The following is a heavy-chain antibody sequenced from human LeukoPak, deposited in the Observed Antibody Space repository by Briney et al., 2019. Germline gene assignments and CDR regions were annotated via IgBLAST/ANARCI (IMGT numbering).Heavy chain of an antibody. CDR2: FIRSGST. V-gene: IGHV4-4*02. Sequence: SETLSLTCTVSPDSTTSTFWSWARQPPGKGLEWIGEFIRSGSTNYNPSLQSRVTISIDRSKNQIALELSSVTAADTAVYYCAREIVGGFNPGAYWGQGTLVTVAS. CDR1: PDSTTSTF. D-gene: IGHD1-14*01. J-gene: IGHJ4*02. CDR3: AREIVGGFNPGAY.